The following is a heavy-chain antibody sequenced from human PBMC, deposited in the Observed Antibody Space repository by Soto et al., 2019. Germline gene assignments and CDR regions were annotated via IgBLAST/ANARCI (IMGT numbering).Heavy chain of an antibody. D-gene: IGHD3-10*01. V-gene: IGHV2-26*01. Sequence: QVTLKESGHVLVKTTEALTLTCTVSGFSLSASRMGVSWIRQPPGKALECLAHIFSNDERSYNPCLQPRLTISRDTSKSQVVLTMTNMDPVDSGTYYCARLRPSSYGSGSYCDDYWGQGTLVTVSS. CDR1: GFSLSASRMG. CDR2: IFSNDER. J-gene: IGHJ4*02. CDR3: ARLRPSSYGSGSYCDDY.